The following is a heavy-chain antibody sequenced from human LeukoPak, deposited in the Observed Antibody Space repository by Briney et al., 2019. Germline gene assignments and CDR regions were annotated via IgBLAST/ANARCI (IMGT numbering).Heavy chain of an antibody. V-gene: IGHV3-73*01. CDR3: TRRGIVGATGGSLRDY. J-gene: IGHJ4*02. CDR1: GFTFSGSA. CDR2: IRSKANSYAT. Sequence: GGSLRLSCAASGFTFSGSAMHWVRQASGKGLEWVGRIRSKANSYATAYAASVKGRFTISRDDSKNTAYLQMNSLKTEDTAVYYCTRRGIVGATGGSLRDYWGQGTLVAVSS. D-gene: IGHD1-26*01.